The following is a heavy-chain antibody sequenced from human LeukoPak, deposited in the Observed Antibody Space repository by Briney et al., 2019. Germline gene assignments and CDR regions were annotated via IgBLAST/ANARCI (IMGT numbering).Heavy chain of an antibody. CDR1: VDSISTYY. V-gene: IGHV4-59*08. D-gene: IGHD3-10*01. CDR3: VRHTWFGTRHWFDP. CDR2: VYYSGST. Sequence: SETLSLTCTFSVDSISTYYWSWIRQPPGKGLEWIGYVYYSGSTNYNPSLKNRVTMSIDTSKNQFFLELSSVTAADTAVYYCVRHTWFGTRHWFDPWGQGILVTVS. J-gene: IGHJ5*02.